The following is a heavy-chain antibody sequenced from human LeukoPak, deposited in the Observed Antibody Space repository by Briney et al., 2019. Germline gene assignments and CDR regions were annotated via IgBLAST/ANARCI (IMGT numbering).Heavy chain of an antibody. D-gene: IGHD3-9*01. CDR1: GYTFTGYY. CDR2: INPNSGGT. V-gene: IGHV1-2*02. Sequence: ASVKVSCKASGYTFTGYYMHWVRQAPGQGLEWMGWINPNSGGTNYAQKFQDRVTVTRDTSASTAYMELSSLRSEDTAVYYCARGFSYDILTGSEYWGQGTLVTVSS. J-gene: IGHJ4*02. CDR3: ARGFSYDILTGSEY.